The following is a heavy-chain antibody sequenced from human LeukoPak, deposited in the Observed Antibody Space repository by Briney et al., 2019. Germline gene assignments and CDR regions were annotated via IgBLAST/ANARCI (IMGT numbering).Heavy chain of an antibody. V-gene: IGHV4-4*02. CDR3: ARDPPRGYGMDV. CDR1: GGSISNANW. CDR2: IYPTGGT. J-gene: IGHJ6*02. Sequence: PSGTLSLTCAVSGGSISNANWWTWVRQTPGKGLEWIGEIYPTGGTNYNPSLKSRVTMSMDKSKNQYSLKLTSMTAADTAVYYCARDPPRGYGMDVWGPGITVAVSS.